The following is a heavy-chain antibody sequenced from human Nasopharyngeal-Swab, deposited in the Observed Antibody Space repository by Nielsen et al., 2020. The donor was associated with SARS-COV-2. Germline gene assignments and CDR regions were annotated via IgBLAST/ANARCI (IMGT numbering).Heavy chain of an antibody. V-gene: IGHV4-61*08. CDR1: GGSIRSGGYY. D-gene: IGHD4-23*01. Sequence: SETLSLTCTVSGGSIRSGGYYWSWIRQHPGKGLEWIGYIYYSGSTNYNPSLKSRVTISVDTSKNQFSLKLSSVTAADTAVYYCARLYGGNRGGDYWGQGTLVTVSS. J-gene: IGHJ4*02. CDR3: ARLYGGNRGGDY. CDR2: IYYSGST.